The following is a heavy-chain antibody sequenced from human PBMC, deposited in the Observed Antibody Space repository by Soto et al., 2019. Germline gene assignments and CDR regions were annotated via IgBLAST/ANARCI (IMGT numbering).Heavy chain of an antibody. J-gene: IGHJ2*01. V-gene: IGHV3-33*01. CDR3: ARDLGATIRWYFDL. CDR2: IWYDGSNK. D-gene: IGHD1-26*01. Sequence: QVQLVESGGGVVQPGRSLRLSCAASGFTFSSYGMHWVRQAPGKGLEWVAVIWYDGSNKYYADSVKGRFTISRDNSKNTLYLQMNSLRAEDTAVYYCARDLGATIRWYFDLWGRGTLVTGSS. CDR1: GFTFSSYG.